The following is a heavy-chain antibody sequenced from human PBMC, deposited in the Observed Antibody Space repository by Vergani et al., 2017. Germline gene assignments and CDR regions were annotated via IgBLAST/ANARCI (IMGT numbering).Heavy chain of an antibody. CDR2: ISWNSGSI. V-gene: IGHV3-9*01. D-gene: IGHD2-2*02. CDR3: VRDRGLCAGGRCYTEAWDY. J-gene: IGHJ4*02. Sequence: EVQLVESGGGLVQPGRTLRLSCAASGLTFDDYAMHWVRQAPGKGLEWVSGISWNSGSIGYADSVKGRFTISRDIAKNTLYLQVRSLRLEDTGVYHCVRDRGLCAGGRCYTEAWDYWGQGTPVTVSS. CDR1: GLTFDDYA.